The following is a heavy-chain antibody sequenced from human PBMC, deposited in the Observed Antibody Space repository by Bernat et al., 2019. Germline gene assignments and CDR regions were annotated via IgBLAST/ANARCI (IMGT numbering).Heavy chain of an antibody. J-gene: IGHJ6*04. CDR3: ARDLYSSNLDYFYGLEV. CDR1: GFTFSTYG. V-gene: IGHV3-33*01. Sequence: QVQLVESGGGVVQPGRSLRLSCAASGFTFSTYGMHWVRQAPGKGLEWVSVIWYDGSNKYYGDSVKGRFTISRDKSKNTMYLQMNSLRAEDTAVYYCARDLYSSNLDYFYGLEVGGKGTRVTVSS. CDR2: IWYDGSNK. D-gene: IGHD6-13*01.